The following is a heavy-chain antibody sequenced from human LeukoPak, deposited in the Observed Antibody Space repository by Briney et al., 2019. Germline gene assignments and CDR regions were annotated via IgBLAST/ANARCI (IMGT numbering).Heavy chain of an antibody. CDR1: GFTFDDYA. Sequence: GRSLRLFCAASGFTFDDYAMHWVRQAPGKGLEWVSGISWNSGSIGYADSVKGRFTISRDNAKNSLYLQMNSLRAEDTALYYCAKGRLRYFDWFDYWGQGTLVTVSS. V-gene: IGHV3-9*01. CDR2: ISWNSGSI. D-gene: IGHD3-9*01. J-gene: IGHJ4*02. CDR3: AKGRLRYFDWFDY.